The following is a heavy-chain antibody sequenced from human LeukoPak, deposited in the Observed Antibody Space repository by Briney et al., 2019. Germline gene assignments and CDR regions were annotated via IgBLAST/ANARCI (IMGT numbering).Heavy chain of an antibody. CDR1: GGSISSSNW. J-gene: IGHJ4*02. CDR2: IYHSGST. D-gene: IGHD5-18*01. V-gene: IGHV4-4*02. Sequence: SETLSLTCAVSGGSISSSNWWSWVRQPPGKGLEWIGEIYHSGSTNYNPSLKSRVTISVDTSKNQFSLKLSSVTAADTAVYYCARRGGYKYGYNYWGQGILVTVSS. CDR3: ARRGGYKYGYNY.